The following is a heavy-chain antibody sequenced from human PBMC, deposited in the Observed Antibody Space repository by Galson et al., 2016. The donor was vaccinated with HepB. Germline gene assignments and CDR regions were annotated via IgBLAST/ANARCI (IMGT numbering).Heavy chain of an antibody. CDR2: IYSGGGT. D-gene: IGHD1-26*01. Sequence: SLRLSCAASGFASSGSAMHWVRQAPGKGLEWVSLIYSGGGTHYVDSVKGRFIISRDNSKNTLYLQMNSLRVEDTAVYYCARGGNYGYTWGLGTLVTVSS. V-gene: IGHV3-53*01. CDR1: GFASSGSA. CDR3: ARGGNYGYT. J-gene: IGHJ4*02.